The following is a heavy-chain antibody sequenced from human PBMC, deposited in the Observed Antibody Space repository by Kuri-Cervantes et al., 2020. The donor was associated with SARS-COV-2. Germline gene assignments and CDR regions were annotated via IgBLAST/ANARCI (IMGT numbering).Heavy chain of an antibody. CDR2: IYYSGGT. CDR3: ARSRAMIVTQADAFDI. Sequence: GSLRLSCTVSGGSISSSSYYWGWIRQPPGKGLEWIGSIYYSGGTYYNPSLKSRVTISVDTSKNQFSLKPSSVTAADTAVYYCARSRAMIVTQADAFDIWGQGTMVTVSS. D-gene: IGHD3-22*01. CDR1: GGSISSSSYY. V-gene: IGHV4-39*01. J-gene: IGHJ3*02.